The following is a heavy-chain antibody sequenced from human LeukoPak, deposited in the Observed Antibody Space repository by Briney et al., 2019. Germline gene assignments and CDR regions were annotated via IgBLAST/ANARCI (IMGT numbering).Heavy chain of an antibody. CDR1: GFTFDDYT. J-gene: IGHJ4*02. V-gene: IGHV3-9*01. CDR2: ITWNSGSI. CDR3: AKEDHFAS. Sequence: GRSLRLSCAASGFTFDDYTMHWVRQAPGKGLEWVSGITWNSGSIGYADSVRGRFTISRDNAKNSLYLEMNSLRAKDTALYYCAKEDHFASWGQGTLVTVSS.